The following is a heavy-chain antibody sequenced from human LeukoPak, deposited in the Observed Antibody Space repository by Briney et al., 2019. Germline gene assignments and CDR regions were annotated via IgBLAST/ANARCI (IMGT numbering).Heavy chain of an antibody. D-gene: IGHD1-26*01. CDR2: ISGSGVST. V-gene: IGHV3-23*01. Sequence: GGSLRLSCAASGFTFSDYAMSWARQAPGRGLEWVSTISGSGVSTYYADSVKGRFTISRDNSKNTLYLQMNSLRAEDTAVYYCARGGGGSYLGMWEHYFDYWGQGTLVTVSS. CDR1: GFTFSDYA. CDR3: ARGGGGSYLGMWEHYFDY. J-gene: IGHJ4*02.